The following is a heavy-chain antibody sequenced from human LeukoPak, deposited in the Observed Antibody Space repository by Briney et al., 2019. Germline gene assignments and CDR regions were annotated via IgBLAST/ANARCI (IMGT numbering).Heavy chain of an antibody. Sequence: GGSLRLSCAASGFTFSSYAMHWVRQAPGKGLERVAVISYDGSNKYYADSVKGRFTISRDNSKNTLYLQMNSLRAEDTAVYYCARGYCTNGVCYSRYYFDYWGQGTLVTVSS. D-gene: IGHD2-8*01. CDR2: ISYDGSNK. CDR1: GFTFSSYA. CDR3: ARGYCTNGVCYSRYYFDY. V-gene: IGHV3-30*04. J-gene: IGHJ4*02.